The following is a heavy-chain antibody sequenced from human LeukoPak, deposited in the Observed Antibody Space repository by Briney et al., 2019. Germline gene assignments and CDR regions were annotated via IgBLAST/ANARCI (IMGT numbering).Heavy chain of an antibody. CDR1: GFTFSNYG. Sequence: PGGSLRLSCAASGFTFSNYGIHWVRQAPGKGLEWVAVISYDGSNKYYADSVKGRFTISRDNSKNTLYLQMNSLRAEDTAVYYCAKAYSYGSKVYYYYGMDVWGQGTTVTVSS. V-gene: IGHV3-30*18. CDR2: ISYDGSNK. CDR3: AKAYSYGSKVYYYYGMDV. J-gene: IGHJ6*02. D-gene: IGHD5-18*01.